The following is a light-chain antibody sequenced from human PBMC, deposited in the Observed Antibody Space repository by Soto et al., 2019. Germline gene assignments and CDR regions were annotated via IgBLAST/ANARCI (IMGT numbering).Light chain of an antibody. CDR1: QSPLHRNGNIY. J-gene: IGKJ4*01. CDR3: MNAVQTLT. CDR2: SVS. V-gene: IGKV2-28*01. Sequence: DIVMTQSPLSLSVTPGEPASISCRSSQSPLHRNGNIYLDWYLQKPGQSPQLLIYSVSNRASGVPERFSGSGSGTDFTLKISRVEAEDVGIYYCMNAVQTLTFGGGTKVEI.